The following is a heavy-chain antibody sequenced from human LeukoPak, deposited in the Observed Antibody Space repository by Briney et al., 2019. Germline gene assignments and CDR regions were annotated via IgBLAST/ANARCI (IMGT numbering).Heavy chain of an antibody. D-gene: IGHD6-13*01. CDR1: GDSISSNNW. Sequence: SGTLSLTCAVSGDSISSNNWWNWVRQPPGKGLEWIGEIFHGGNTNYNPSLESRVTISVDMSKNQFSLNLISVTAADTAIYYCARDRDFSSSWAFDYWGQGTLVTVSS. J-gene: IGHJ4*02. V-gene: IGHV4-4*02. CDR2: IFHGGNT. CDR3: ARDRDFSSSWAFDY.